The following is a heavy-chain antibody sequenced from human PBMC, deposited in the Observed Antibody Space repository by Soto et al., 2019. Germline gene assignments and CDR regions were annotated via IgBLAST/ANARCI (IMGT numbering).Heavy chain of an antibody. D-gene: IGHD1-26*01. CDR3: AHAYGGRSLY. V-gene: IGHV2-5*02. J-gene: IGHJ4*02. CDR1: GFSLTTDRVG. CDR2: IYWDDSK. Sequence: QITLKESGPTLVKPTQILTLTCTFSGFSLTTDRVGVGWIRQPPGEALEWLAGIYWDDSKTYRPSLESRLTITKDTSKNQVALTMTNMDSLDTATYYCAHAYGGRSLYWGQGTLVTVSS.